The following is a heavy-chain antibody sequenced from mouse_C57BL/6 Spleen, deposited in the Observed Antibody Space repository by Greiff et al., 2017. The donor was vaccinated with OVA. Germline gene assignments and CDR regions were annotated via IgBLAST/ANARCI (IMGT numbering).Heavy chain of an antibody. CDR1: GYSFTGYY. Sequence: DVQLQESGPELVKPGASVKISCKASGYSFTGYYMNWVKQSPEKSLEWIGEINPSTGGTTYNQKFKAKATLTVDKSSSTAYMQLKSLTSEDSAVYYCARGQLAYYAMDYWGQGTSVTVSS. CDR3: ARGQLAYYAMDY. CDR2: INPSTGGT. D-gene: IGHD3-2*01. J-gene: IGHJ4*01. V-gene: IGHV1-42*01.